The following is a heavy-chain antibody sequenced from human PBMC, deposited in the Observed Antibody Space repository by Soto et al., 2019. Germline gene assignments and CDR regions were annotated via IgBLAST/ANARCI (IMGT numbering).Heavy chain of an antibody. CDR2: IIPVFQTA. CDR1: GGIFSSYP. J-gene: IGHJ4*02. V-gene: IGHV1-69*01. Sequence: QEQLVQSGAEVKKPGSSVKVSCKASGGIFSSYPISWVRQVPGQGLEWMGGIIPVFQTAYYTQRFQGRVTITADESTNTAYMGLGSLRSEDTAIYYCARGGSGYTWFNEFWGQGTLVTVSS. D-gene: IGHD3-22*01. CDR3: ARGGSGYTWFNEF.